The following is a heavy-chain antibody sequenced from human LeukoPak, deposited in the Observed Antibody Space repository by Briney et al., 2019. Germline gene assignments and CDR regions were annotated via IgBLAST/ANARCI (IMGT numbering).Heavy chain of an antibody. D-gene: IGHD6-6*01. CDR1: GGSISSYY. J-gene: IGHJ5*02. V-gene: IGHV4-39*01. CDR3: ARQVPIAARPRGWFDP. CDR2: IYYSGST. Sequence: SETLSLTCTVSGGSISSYYWGWIRQPPGKGLEWIGSIYYSGSTYYNPSLKSRVTISVDTSKNQFSLKLSSVTAADTAVYYCARQVPIAARPRGWFDPWGQGTLVTVSS.